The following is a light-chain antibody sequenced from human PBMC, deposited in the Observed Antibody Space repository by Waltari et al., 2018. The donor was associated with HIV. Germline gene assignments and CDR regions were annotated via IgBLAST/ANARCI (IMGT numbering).Light chain of an antibody. Sequence: QSALTQPASVSGSPGQSITISCALNDNKYVSWYQRHPGKAPKVISYEVTNRPSGLSHRFSGSKSGNTATLTISGLQPEDAADYFCTSYISGTSPVFGRGTRVTVL. CDR1: ALNDNKY. J-gene: IGLJ2*01. V-gene: IGLV2-14*01. CDR2: EVT. CDR3: TSYISGTSPV.